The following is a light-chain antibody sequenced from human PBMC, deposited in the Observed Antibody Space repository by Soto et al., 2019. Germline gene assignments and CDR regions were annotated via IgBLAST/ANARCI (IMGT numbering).Light chain of an antibody. J-gene: IGLJ2*01. Sequence: QSVLTQPPSASGTPGQRVTISCSGSSFNIGSNTVNWYQQLPGTAPKLLIYSNNQRPSGVPDRFSGSKSGTSASLAISGLQSEDEADYYCAAWDDSLNGVVFGGGTKVTV. CDR2: SNN. CDR1: SFNIGSNT. V-gene: IGLV1-44*01. CDR3: AAWDDSLNGVV.